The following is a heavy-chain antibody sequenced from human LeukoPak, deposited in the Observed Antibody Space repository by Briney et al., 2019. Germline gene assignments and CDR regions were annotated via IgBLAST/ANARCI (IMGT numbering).Heavy chain of an antibody. CDR3: ARDRIWGTVTTNYYYGMDV. V-gene: IGHV4-39*07. D-gene: IGHD4-17*01. CDR2: IYYSGST. CDR1: GGSISSSSYY. J-gene: IGHJ6*02. Sequence: SETLSLTCTVSGGSISSSSYYWGWIRQPPGKGLEWIGRIYYSGSTYYNPSLKSRVTISVDTSKNQFSLKLSSVTAADTAVYYCARDRIWGTVTTNYYYGMDVWGQGTTVTVSS.